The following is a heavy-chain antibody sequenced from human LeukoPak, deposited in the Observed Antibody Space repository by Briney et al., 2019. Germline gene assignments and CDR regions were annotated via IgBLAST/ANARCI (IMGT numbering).Heavy chain of an antibody. Sequence: TGGSRRLSCAASGFTFSSYGMHWVRQAPGKGLEWVAVMSFDGSDKYYAGSVKGRFTISRDNFKNPLYLQMNSLRAEDTAVYYCAKAGCSTTSCYFDPWGQGTLVTVSS. CDR2: MSFDGSDK. CDR3: AKAGCSTTSCYFDP. V-gene: IGHV3-30*18. J-gene: IGHJ5*02. D-gene: IGHD2-2*01. CDR1: GFTFSSYG.